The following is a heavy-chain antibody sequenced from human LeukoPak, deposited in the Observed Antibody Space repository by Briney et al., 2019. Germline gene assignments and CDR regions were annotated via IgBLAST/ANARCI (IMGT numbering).Heavy chain of an antibody. Sequence: GESLKISCKGSGFNFGNYWIGWVRQMPGKRLEWMGIIYPGDSDTRYSPSFQGQVTISADKSISTAYLQWSSLKASDTAMYYCASSNWGSGYYYYGMDVWGQGTTVTVSS. J-gene: IGHJ6*02. CDR3: ASSNWGSGYYYYGMDV. D-gene: IGHD7-27*01. V-gene: IGHV5-51*01. CDR2: IYPGDSDT. CDR1: GFNFGNYW.